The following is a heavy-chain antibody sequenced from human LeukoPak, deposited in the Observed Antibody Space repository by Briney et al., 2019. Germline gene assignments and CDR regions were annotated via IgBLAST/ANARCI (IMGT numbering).Heavy chain of an antibody. CDR1: GDSISSAC. D-gene: IGHD1-26*01. CDR2: ICHSGISGNT. Sequence: PSATLSLTCTVSGDSISSACWSWSRQPPGKGLEWIGSICHSGISGNTYYNPSLKSRVTISVDTPKNQFSLKLSSVTAADTAVYSCAREVGPVTSHRIDSWGQGSLVTVSS. J-gene: IGHJ4*02. CDR3: AREVGPVTSHRIDS. V-gene: IGHV4-59*04.